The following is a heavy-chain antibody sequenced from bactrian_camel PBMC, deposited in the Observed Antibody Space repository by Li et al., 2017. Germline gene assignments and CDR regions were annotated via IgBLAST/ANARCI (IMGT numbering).Heavy chain of an antibody. CDR2: IDSDGST. CDR1: VYISRRAC. CDR3: VTQMDWVQPRYNY. V-gene: IGHV3S53*01. Sequence: HVQLVESGGGSVQAGGSLTLSCAASVYISRRACVGWFRQAPGKEREGVAAIDSDGSTSYADSVKGRFTISQDNAKNVMSLEMNDLKPEDTAMYYCVTQMDWVQPRYNYWGQGTQVTVS. D-gene: IGHD1*01. J-gene: IGHJ4*01.